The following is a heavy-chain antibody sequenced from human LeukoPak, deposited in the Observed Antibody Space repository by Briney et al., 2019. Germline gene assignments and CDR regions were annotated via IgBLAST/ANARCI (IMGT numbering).Heavy chain of an antibody. CDR2: IYPGDSDT. D-gene: IGHD3-16*01. V-gene: IGHV5-51*01. J-gene: IGHJ5*02. Sequence: GESLHISSNGSGYSFTSYWIGWVRQMRGKGLEWIGIIYPGDSDTRYSPSFQGQVTISAVKSISTAYLQWSSLKASDTAMYYCARQGGGKFDPWGQGTLVTVSS. CDR3: ARQGGGKFDP. CDR1: GYSFTSYW.